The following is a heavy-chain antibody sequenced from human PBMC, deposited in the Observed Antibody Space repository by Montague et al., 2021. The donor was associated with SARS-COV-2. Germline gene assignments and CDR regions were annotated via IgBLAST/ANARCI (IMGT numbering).Heavy chain of an antibody. CDR2: IYHSGST. CDR1: GGSFSGYY. V-gene: IGHV4-34*01. CDR3: ARDRGVQYQLQMPFYFDY. Sequence: SETLSLTCAVYGGSFSGYYWSWIRQPPGKGLEWIGEIYHSGSTNYNPSLKGRVTKSVDTSKNQFSLRLSSVTAADTVVYYCARDRGVQYQLQMPFYFDYWGQGTLVTVSS. D-gene: IGHD2-2*01. J-gene: IGHJ4*02.